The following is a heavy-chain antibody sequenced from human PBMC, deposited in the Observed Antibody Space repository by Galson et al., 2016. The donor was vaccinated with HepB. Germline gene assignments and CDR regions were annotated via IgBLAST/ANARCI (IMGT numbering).Heavy chain of an antibody. Sequence: SLRLSCAASGFTFPNYALSWLRQAPGKGLEWVSTIRGNAIDTWYAGSVKGRFTISRDNSKNTVYLEMNSLRAEDTAVYYCARAWWLTPGAPWFGPWGQGTLVTVSS. CDR1: GFTFPNYA. V-gene: IGHV3-23*01. CDR2: IRGNAIDT. J-gene: IGHJ5*02. D-gene: IGHD2-8*02. CDR3: ARAWWLTPGAPWFGP.